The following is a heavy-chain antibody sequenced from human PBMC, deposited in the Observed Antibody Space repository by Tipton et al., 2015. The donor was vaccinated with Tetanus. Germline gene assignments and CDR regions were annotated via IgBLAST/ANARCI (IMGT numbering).Heavy chain of an antibody. Sequence: TLSLTCSVSGASLRSGDYNWSWIRQPPGKGLEWLAYIFGSGLTNSNYFLKSRITISRDTSRNQFSLKLTSVTAADTAVYYCTRANHEFPKKGPFDSWGQGTLVIVS. D-gene: IGHD3-10*01. J-gene: IGHJ4*02. CDR3: TRANHEFPKKGPFDS. CDR1: GASLRSGDYN. V-gene: IGHV4-61*08. CDR2: IFGSGLT.